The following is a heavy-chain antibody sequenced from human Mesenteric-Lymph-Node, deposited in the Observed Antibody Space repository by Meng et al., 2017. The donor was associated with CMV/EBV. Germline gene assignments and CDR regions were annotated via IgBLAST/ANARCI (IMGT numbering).Heavy chain of an antibody. Sequence: SVKVSCKASGGTFSSYAISWVRQAPGQGLEWMGGIIPIFGTANYAQKFQGRVTITTDESTSTAYMELSSLRSEDTAVYYCARGGIAVAGTYYYYYGMDVWGQGTTVTVSS. CDR3: ARGGIAVAGTYYYYYGMDV. V-gene: IGHV1-69*05. CDR1: GGTFSSYA. D-gene: IGHD6-19*01. CDR2: IIPIFGTA. J-gene: IGHJ6*02.